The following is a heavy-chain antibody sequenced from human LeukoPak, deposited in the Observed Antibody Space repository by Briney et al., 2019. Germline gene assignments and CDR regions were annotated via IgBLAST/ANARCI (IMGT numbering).Heavy chain of an antibody. CDR2: IYYSGST. J-gene: IGHJ3*02. CDR1: GGSISSYY. CDR3: ARDLATYDAFDI. V-gene: IGHV4-59*01. Sequence: WETLSLTCTVSGGSISSYYWSWIRQPPGKGLEWIGYIYYSGSTNYNPSLKSRVTISVDTSKNQFSLKLSSVTAADTAVYYCARDLATYDAFDIWGQGTMVTVSS.